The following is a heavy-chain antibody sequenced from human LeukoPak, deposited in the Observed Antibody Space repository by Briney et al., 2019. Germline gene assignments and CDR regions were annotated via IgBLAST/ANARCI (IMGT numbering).Heavy chain of an antibody. D-gene: IGHD4-23*01. Sequence: ASVKVSCKASGYTFTSYYMHWVRQAPGQGLEWMGIINPSGGSTSYAQKFQGRVTMTRDMSTSTVYMELSSLRSEDTAVYYCARDWRHDYGGRDAFDIWGQGTMVTVSS. V-gene: IGHV1-46*01. CDR2: INPSGGST. CDR3: ARDWRHDYGGRDAFDI. CDR1: GYTFTSYY. J-gene: IGHJ3*02.